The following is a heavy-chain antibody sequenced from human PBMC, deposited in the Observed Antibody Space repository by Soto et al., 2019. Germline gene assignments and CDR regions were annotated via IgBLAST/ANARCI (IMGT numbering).Heavy chain of an antibody. D-gene: IGHD3-22*01. CDR3: ARVDYDSSGYYP. CDR1: GFTFSSYD. V-gene: IGHV3-13*01. Sequence: PGGSLRLSCAASGFTFSSYDMHWVRQATGKGLEWVSATGTAGDTYYPGSVKGRFTISRENAKNSLYLQMNSLRAGDTAVYYCARVDYDSSGYYPWGQGTLVTVSS. J-gene: IGHJ5*02. CDR2: TGTAGDT.